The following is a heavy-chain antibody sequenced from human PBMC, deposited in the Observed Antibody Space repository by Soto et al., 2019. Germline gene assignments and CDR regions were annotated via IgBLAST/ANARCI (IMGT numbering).Heavy chain of an antibody. Sequence: QVQLQESGPGLVKPSETLSLTCTVSGGSVNTFYWSWIRQPPGKGLEWVGHVYYTGSTHYNPSLKIGGTSSVDTTKNQVSLKLNSLATAGTAVYFCARQLGGSNYFDYWGQGTLVTVSS. D-gene: IGHD2-8*01. CDR3: ARQLGGSNYFDY. CDR1: GGSVNTFY. CDR2: VYYTGST. V-gene: IGHV4-59*02. J-gene: IGHJ4*02.